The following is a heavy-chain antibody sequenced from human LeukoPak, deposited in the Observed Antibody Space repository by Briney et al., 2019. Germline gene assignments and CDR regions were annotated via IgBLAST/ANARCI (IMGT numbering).Heavy chain of an antibody. CDR3: AKDWNYYGSGNYFDSWGY. J-gene: IGHJ4*02. CDR1: GFTFSSYG. V-gene: IGHV3-30*02. CDR2: IPYDGSKQ. Sequence: GGSLRLSCAASGFTFSSYGMHWVRQAPGKGLEWVAYIPYDGSKQYYADSVKGRFTISRDNSKNTLYVQMNSLRAEDTAVYYCAKDWNYYGSGNYFDSWGYWGQGTLVSVSS. D-gene: IGHD3-10*01.